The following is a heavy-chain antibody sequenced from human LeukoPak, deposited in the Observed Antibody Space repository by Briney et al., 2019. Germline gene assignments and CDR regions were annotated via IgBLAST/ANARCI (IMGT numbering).Heavy chain of an antibody. Sequence: GGSLRLSCAASGFTFSRYGMHWVRQAPGKGLEWVAFIRYDGSNKYYADSVKGRFTISRDNSKNTLYLQMNSLRVEDTAVYYCAKDASGFCSSSSCYTNDYWGQGTLVTVSS. CDR2: IRYDGSNK. CDR1: GFTFSRYG. D-gene: IGHD2-2*02. CDR3: AKDASGFCSSSSCYTNDY. V-gene: IGHV3-30*02. J-gene: IGHJ4*02.